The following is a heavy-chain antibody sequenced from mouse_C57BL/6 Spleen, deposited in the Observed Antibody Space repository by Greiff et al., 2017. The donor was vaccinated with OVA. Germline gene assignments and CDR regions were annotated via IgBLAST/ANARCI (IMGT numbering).Heavy chain of an antibody. V-gene: IGHV5-4*01. CDR1: GFTFRSYA. D-gene: IGHD4-1*01. J-gene: IGHJ3*01. Sequence: VKVVESGGGLVKPGGSLKLSCAASGFTFRSYALSWVRHTPETRLECVATISDGGSYTYYPYNVKGRFTISRDNAKNTLYLQMSHLKSEDTAMYYCARELGQVAYWGQGTLVTVSA. CDR2: ISDGGSYT. CDR3: ARELGQVAY.